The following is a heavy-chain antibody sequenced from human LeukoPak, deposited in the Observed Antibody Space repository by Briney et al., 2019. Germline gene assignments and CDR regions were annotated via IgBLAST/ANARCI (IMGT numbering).Heavy chain of an antibody. D-gene: IGHD3-3*01. Sequence: TPGGSLRLSCAASALTFSDYSMNWVRQAPGKGLEWIGYIYYSGSTNYNPSLKSRVTISVYTSKNQFSLKLTSVTAADTALYYCARHGPLFLEWSFDSWGQGTLVTVSS. J-gene: IGHJ4*02. CDR2: IYYSGST. V-gene: IGHV4-59*08. CDR3: ARHGPLFLEWSFDS. CDR1: ALTFSDYS.